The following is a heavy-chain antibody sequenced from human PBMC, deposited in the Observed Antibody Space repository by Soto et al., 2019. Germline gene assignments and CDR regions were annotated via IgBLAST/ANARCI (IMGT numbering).Heavy chain of an antibody. CDR3: ARYQTELLGGMDV. Sequence: GGSLRLSCAASGFTFSSYAMSWVRQAPGKGLEWVSAISGSGGSTYYADSVKGRFTISRDNSKNTLYLQMNSLRAEDTAVYYCARYQTELLGGMDVWRQGTTVTASS. V-gene: IGHV3-23*01. D-gene: IGHD2-2*01. CDR2: ISGSGGST. CDR1: GFTFSSYA. J-gene: IGHJ6*02.